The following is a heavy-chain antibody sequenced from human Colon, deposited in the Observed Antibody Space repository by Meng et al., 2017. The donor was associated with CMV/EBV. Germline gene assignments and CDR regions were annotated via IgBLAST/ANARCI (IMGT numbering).Heavy chain of an antibody. CDR3: ARAAPSGSYDF. Sequence: LSCAAPGFTFSDYWIHWVRQTPGKGLVWVSRINRDGSTTNYADSVKGRFTVSRDNAKDTLYLQMNSLRAEDTAVYYCARAAPSGSYDFWGQGTLVTVSS. CDR2: INRDGSTT. D-gene: IGHD1-26*01. CDR1: GFTFSDYW. V-gene: IGHV3-74*01. J-gene: IGHJ4*02.